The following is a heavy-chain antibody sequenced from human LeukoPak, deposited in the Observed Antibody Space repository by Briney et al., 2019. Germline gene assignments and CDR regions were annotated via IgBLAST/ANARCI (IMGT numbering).Heavy chain of an antibody. CDR1: GFTFITYN. CDR3: ARKSSGYIDY. J-gene: IGHJ4*02. D-gene: IGHD3-22*01. Sequence: GGSLRLSCAASGFTFITYNMNWVRQAPGKGLEWVSSISSSSSYIYYAGSVKGRFTIARDNAKRSLYLQMNSLRAEDTAVYYCARKSSGYIDYWGQGTLVTVSS. V-gene: IGHV3-21*01. CDR2: ISSSSSYI.